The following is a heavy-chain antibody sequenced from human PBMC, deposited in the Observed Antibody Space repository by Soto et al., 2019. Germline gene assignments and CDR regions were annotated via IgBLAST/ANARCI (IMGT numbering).Heavy chain of an antibody. CDR1: GGSISNSY. V-gene: IGHV4-59*08. Sequence: QVQLQESGPGLMRPSETLSLTCTVSGGSISNSYWSWIRLSPGKGLEWIGYIYSSGSTNYNPSLESRDTISVDTSKNQFSLKRTSLIAADTAIYYCARHYPTFLYGSGPWDVWGQGTTVTVSS. J-gene: IGHJ6*02. CDR3: ARHYPTFLYGSGPWDV. D-gene: IGHD3-10*01. CDR2: IYSSGST.